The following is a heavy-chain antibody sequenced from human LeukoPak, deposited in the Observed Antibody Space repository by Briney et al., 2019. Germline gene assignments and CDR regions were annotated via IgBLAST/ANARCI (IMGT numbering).Heavy chain of an antibody. CDR2: INPSGGST. CDR1: GYTFTSYY. V-gene: IGHV1-46*01. CDR3: ARGGYSYGYRY. J-gene: IGHJ4*02. Sequence: ASVKVSCKASGYTFTSYYIHWVRQAPGQGLEWMGIINPSGGSTSYAQKFQGRVTMTRDTSTSTVYMELSSLRPEDTAVYYCARGGYSYGYRYWGQGTLVTVSS. D-gene: IGHD5-18*01.